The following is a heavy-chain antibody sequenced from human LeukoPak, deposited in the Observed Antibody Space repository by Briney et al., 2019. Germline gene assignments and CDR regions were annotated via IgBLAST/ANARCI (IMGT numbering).Heavy chain of an antibody. J-gene: IGHJ4*02. V-gene: IGHV3-21*01. CDR3: ARGVGDYHPNFDY. Sequence: GGSLRLSCVASGFSFSRYNMNWVRQAPGKGLEGVSSISSTNGYIYYADSVKGRFTISRDNAKNSLYLQMDSLRVEDTAVYYCARGVGDYHPNFDYWGQGTLVTVSS. D-gene: IGHD3-3*01. CDR1: GFSFSRYN. CDR2: ISSTNGYI.